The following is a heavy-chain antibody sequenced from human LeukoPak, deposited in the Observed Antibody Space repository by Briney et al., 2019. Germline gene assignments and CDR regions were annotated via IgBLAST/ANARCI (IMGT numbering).Heavy chain of an antibody. CDR3: ARAPTIAAAGKDY. D-gene: IGHD6-13*01. V-gene: IGHV3-33*01. CDR2: IWYDGSKK. J-gene: IGHJ4*02. Sequence: PGGSLRLSCAASGFTLSSYGMHWVRQAPGKGLEWVAVIWYDGSKKYYADSVKGRFTISRDNSKNTLYLQMNSLRAEDTAVYYCARAPTIAAAGKDYWGQGTLVTVSS. CDR1: GFTLSSYG.